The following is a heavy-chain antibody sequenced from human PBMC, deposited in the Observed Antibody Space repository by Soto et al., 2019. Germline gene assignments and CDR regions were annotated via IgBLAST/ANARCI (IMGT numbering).Heavy chain of an antibody. D-gene: IGHD1-1*01. CDR2: IYATGTT. Sequence: SETLSLTGTVSGASISGFDCSWIRKSAWKGLEWIGRIYATGTTDYNPSLKSRVMMSVDTSKKQLSLKLRSVTAADTAVYYCVRDGTKTLREWFDPLGQGISVTFSS. V-gene: IGHV4-4*07. CDR3: VRDGTKTLREWFDP. CDR1: GASISGFD. J-gene: IGHJ5*02.